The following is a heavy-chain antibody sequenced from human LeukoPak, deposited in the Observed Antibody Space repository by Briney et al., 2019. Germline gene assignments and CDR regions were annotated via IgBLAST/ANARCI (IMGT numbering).Heavy chain of an antibody. V-gene: IGHV3-20*04. CDR1: GFTFDNYG. Sequence: RPGGSLRLSCAASGFTFDNYGMSWVRQAPGKGLEWVSGINWNGGSTGYADSVKGRFTISRDNAKNSLYLQMNSLRAEDTALYYCARDRYCSSTSCENSWFDPWGQGTLVTVSS. J-gene: IGHJ5*02. D-gene: IGHD2-2*01. CDR3: ARDRYCSSTSCENSWFDP. CDR2: INWNGGST.